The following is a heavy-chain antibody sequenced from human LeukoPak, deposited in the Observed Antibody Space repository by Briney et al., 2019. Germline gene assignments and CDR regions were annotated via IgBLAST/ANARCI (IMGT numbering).Heavy chain of an antibody. Sequence: GGSLRLSCAASGFTLTSYSLNWVRQAPGKGLEWVSSISSSSYIFYADSVRGRFTISRDNSKNSLYLQMNSLRAEDTAVYYCARGGGGSYSDAFDIWGQGTVVTVSS. CDR3: ARGGGGSYSDAFDI. CDR2: ISSSSYI. CDR1: GFTLTSYS. J-gene: IGHJ3*02. D-gene: IGHD2-15*01. V-gene: IGHV3-21*01.